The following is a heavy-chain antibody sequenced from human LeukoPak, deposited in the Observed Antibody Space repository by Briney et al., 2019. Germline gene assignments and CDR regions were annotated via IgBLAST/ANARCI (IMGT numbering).Heavy chain of an antibody. J-gene: IGHJ4*02. D-gene: IGHD5/OR15-5a*01. CDR3: ARLNIVSPGGD. Sequence: ASVKVSCKASGYTFTGYYMHWVRQAPGHGLEWRGWINPNSGGTNYAQKLPGRVTMTRDTSISTAYMELSRLRSDDTAVYYCARLNIVSPGGDWGQGTLVTVSS. CDR2: INPNSGGT. V-gene: IGHV1-2*02. CDR1: GYTFTGYY.